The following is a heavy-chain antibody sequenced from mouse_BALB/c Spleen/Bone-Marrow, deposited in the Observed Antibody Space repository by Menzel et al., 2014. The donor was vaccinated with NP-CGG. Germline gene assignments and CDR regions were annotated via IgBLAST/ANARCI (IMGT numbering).Heavy chain of an antibody. D-gene: IGHD2-1*01. V-gene: IGHV5-17*02. CDR2: ISSGSSTI. J-gene: IGHJ1*01. CDR3: ARYYGNYSGYFDV. CDR1: GFTSSSFG. Sequence: EVQRVESGGGLVQPGGSRKLSCAASGFTSSSFGMHWVRQAPEKGLEWVAYISSGSSTIYYADTVKGRFTISRDNPKNTLFLQMTSLRSEDTAMYYCARYYGNYSGYFDVWGAGTTVTVSS.